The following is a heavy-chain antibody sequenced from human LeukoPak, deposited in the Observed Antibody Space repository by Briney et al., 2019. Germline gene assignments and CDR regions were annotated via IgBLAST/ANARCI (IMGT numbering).Heavy chain of an antibody. CDR3: ARLDLRPGGSASFDY. CDR2: IRYSGST. J-gene: IGHJ4*02. V-gene: IGHV4-39*01. D-gene: IGHD6-6*01. Sequence: SETLSLTCTVSGGSISSSSYCWGWIRQPPGKGLEWIGSIRYSGSTYYNPSLKSRVTISVDTSKNQFSLKLNSLTAADTTVYYCARLDLRPGGSASFDYWGQGTLVTVSS. CDR1: GGSISSSSYC.